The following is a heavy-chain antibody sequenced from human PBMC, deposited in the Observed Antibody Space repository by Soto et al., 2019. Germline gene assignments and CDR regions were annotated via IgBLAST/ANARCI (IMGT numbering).Heavy chain of an antibody. CDR2: IYYSGST. D-gene: IGHD3-3*01. CDR1: GGSISSDY. Sequence: SETLSLTCTVSGGSISSDYWSWIRQPPGKGLEWIGYIYYSGSTNYNPSLKSRVTISVDTSKNQFSLKLSSVTAADTAVYYCASSPQYYDFWSGYFDFWGQGTLVTVSS. CDR3: ASSPQYYDFWSGYFDF. V-gene: IGHV4-59*01. J-gene: IGHJ4*02.